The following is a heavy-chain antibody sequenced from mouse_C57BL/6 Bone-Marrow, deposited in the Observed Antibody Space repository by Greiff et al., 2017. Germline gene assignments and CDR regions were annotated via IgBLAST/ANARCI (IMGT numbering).Heavy chain of an antibody. CDR1: GFNIKDDY. Sequence: EVQLQQSGAELVRPGASVKLSCTASGFNIKDDYMHWVKQRPEQGLEWIGWIDPENGDTEYASKFQGKATITADTSSNTAYLQLSGLTAEDSAVYYCTRGEDAKGGWGKGTSVTVAT. CDR3: TRGEDAKGG. J-gene: IGHJ4*01. CDR2: IDPENGDT. V-gene: IGHV14-4*01.